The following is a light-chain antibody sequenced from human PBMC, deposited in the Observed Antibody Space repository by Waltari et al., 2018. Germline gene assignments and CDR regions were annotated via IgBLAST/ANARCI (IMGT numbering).Light chain of an antibody. V-gene: IGLV2-11*01. CDR3: GSYAGSNTWV. CDR1: SSDIGAYNY. Sequence: QAALTQPRSVSGSPGQSVTIPCTGTSSDIGAYNYVSWYQQHPDTAPKLMIYEVNKRPSGVSDRFSGSKSGNTASLTISGLQAEDEADYYCGSYAGSNTWVFGGGTRLTVL. J-gene: IGLJ2*01. CDR2: EVN.